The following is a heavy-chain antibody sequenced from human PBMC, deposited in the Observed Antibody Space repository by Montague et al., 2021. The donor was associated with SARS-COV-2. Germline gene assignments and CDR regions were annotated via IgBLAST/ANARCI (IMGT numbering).Heavy chain of an antibody. CDR1: GGSISSHY. CDR3: ARATSVRGAVNWFDP. J-gene: IGHJ5*02. D-gene: IGHD3-10*01. Sequence: SETLSLTCAVSGGSISSHYWSFIRQPPGKGLEWIAYIKYSGGTNYNPSLKSRVTISVDTSKNHFSLQLRSVTPADTAVYFCARATSVRGAVNWFDPWGQGTLVTVSS. CDR2: IKYSGGT. V-gene: IGHV4-59*11.